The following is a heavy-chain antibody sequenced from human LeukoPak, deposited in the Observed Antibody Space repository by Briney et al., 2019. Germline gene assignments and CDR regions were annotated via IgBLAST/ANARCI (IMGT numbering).Heavy chain of an antibody. CDR3: ARVRQQLGYWFDP. CDR2: IIPILGIA. CDR1: GGTFSSYA. D-gene: IGHD6-13*01. J-gene: IGHJ5*02. V-gene: IGHV1-69*04. Sequence: TVKVSCKASGGTFSSYAISWVRQAPGQGLEWMGRIIPILGIANYAQKFQGRVTITADKSTSTAYMELSSLRSEDTAVYYCARVRQQLGYWFDPWGQGTLVTVSS.